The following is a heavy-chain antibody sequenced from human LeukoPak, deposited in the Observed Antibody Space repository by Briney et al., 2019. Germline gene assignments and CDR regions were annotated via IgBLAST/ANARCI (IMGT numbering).Heavy chain of an antibody. CDR1: GFTFSSYG. Sequence: PGGSLRLSCAASGFTFSSYGMHWVRQAPGEGLEWVAFIRYDGSNKYYADSVKGRFTISRDNSKNTLYLQMKSLRAEDTAVYYCAKGGGYEAQYYYYYLDVWGKGTTVTISS. CDR3: AKGGGYEAQYYYYYLDV. V-gene: IGHV3-30*02. D-gene: IGHD5-12*01. J-gene: IGHJ6*03. CDR2: IRYDGSNK.